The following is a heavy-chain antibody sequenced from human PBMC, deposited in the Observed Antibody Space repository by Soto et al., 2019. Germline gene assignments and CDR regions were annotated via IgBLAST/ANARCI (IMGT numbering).Heavy chain of an antibody. J-gene: IGHJ4*02. D-gene: IGHD4-4*01. CDR3: AKERPVTPADFDY. V-gene: IGHV3-23*01. CDR2: ISGRGGNT. Sequence: EVQLLESGGGLVQPGGSLRLSCAASGFTFSSYAMSWVRQAPGKGLEWVSSISGRGGNTYYADSVKGRFTSSRDNSKNKLYLQMNSLRVEDTAVYYCAKERPVTPADFDYWGQGTLVTVSS. CDR1: GFTFSSYA.